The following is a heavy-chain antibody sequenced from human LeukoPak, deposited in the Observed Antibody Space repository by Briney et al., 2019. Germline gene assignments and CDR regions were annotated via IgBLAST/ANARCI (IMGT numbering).Heavy chain of an antibody. J-gene: IGHJ4*02. CDR1: GGSITNYY. CDR2: INHSGST. CDR3: ARGIRGIAARKLRFDY. D-gene: IGHD6-6*01. V-gene: IGHV4-34*01. Sequence: SETLSLTCTVSGGSITNYYWSWIRQPPGKGLEWIGEINHSGSTNYNPSLKSRVTISVDTSKNQFSLKLSSVTAADTAVYYCARGIRGIAARKLRFDYWGQGTLVTVSS.